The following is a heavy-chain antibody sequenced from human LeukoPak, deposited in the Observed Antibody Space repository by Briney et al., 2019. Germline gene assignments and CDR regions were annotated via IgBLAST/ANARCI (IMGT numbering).Heavy chain of an antibody. CDR1: GGSISGSDYY. Sequence: SETLSLTCTVSGGSISGSDYYWTWIRQPPGKGLEWIGYIYYSGSTNYNPSLKSRVTISVDTSKNQFSLKLSSVTAADTAVYYCARVVVVPAAIQGAAFDIWGQGTMVTVSS. D-gene: IGHD2-2*01. V-gene: IGHV4-61*08. J-gene: IGHJ3*02. CDR2: IYYSGST. CDR3: ARVVVVPAAIQGAAFDI.